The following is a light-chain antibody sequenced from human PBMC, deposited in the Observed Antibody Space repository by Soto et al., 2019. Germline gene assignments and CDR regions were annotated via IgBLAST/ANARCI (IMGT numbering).Light chain of an antibody. CDR1: QDISNY. CDR2: AAS. Sequence: DIQMTQSPPSLSASVGDTVAITCRASQDISNYLAWYQQKPGKVPKLLIYAASTLQSGIPSRFSGSGSGTDFTLIISSLQPEDVATYYCQKYYNAPWTFGRGTKVDIK. V-gene: IGKV1-27*01. J-gene: IGKJ1*01. CDR3: QKYYNAPWT.